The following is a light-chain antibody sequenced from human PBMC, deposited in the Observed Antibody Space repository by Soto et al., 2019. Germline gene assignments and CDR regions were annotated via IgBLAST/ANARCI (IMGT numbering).Light chain of an antibody. V-gene: IGKV1-9*01. CDR3: QQLHGYPIT. J-gene: IGKJ5*01. CDR1: QGLSSY. Sequence: DIQLTQSPSFLSASVGDRVTITCRASQGLSSYLAWYQQKPGKAPNLLIYAAFTLQSGVPSRFSGSGSGTEFTLTISSLQPEDFATYYCQQLHGYPITFGQGTRLEIK. CDR2: AAF.